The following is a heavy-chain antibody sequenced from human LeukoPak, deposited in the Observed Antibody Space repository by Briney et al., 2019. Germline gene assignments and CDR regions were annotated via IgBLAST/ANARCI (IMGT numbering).Heavy chain of an antibody. CDR1: GFTFDDYA. CDR3: ARGRYMVRGACDY. Sequence: GGSLRLSCAASGFTFDDYAMHWVRQAPGKGLEWVSGLSWSSGSIGYADSVKGRFTISRDNAKNSLYLQMNSLRAEDSALYYCARGRYMVRGACDYWGQGTLVTVSS. D-gene: IGHD3-10*01. CDR2: LSWSSGSI. J-gene: IGHJ4*02. V-gene: IGHV3-9*01.